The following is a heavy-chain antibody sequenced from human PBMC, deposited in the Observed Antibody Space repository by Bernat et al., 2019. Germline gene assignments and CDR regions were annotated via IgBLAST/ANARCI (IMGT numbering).Heavy chain of an antibody. CDR1: GGSISSYY. D-gene: IGHD1-26*01. J-gene: IGHJ3*02. Sequence: QVQLQESGPGLVKPSETLSLTCTVSGGSISSYYWSWIRQPPGKGLEWIGYIYYSGSTNYNPSLKSRVTISVDTSKNQFSLKLSSVTAADTAVYYCARGSRAVGDAFDIWGQGTMVTVSS. V-gene: IGHV4-59*01. CDR2: IYYSGST. CDR3: ARGSRAVGDAFDI.